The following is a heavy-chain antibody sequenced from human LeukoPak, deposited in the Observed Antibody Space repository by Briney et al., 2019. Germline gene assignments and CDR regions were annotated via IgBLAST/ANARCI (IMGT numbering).Heavy chain of an antibody. CDR3: ARDADSSGYHDAFDI. D-gene: IGHD3-22*01. J-gene: IGHJ3*02. CDR1: GGSISSGGYS. CDR2: IYHSGST. V-gene: IGHV4-30-2*01. Sequence: PSQTLSLTCAVSGGSISSGGYSWSWIRQPPGKGLEWIGYIYHSGSTYYNPSLKSRVTISVDRSKNQFSLKLSSVTAADTAVYYCARDADSSGYHDAFDIWGQGTMVTVSS.